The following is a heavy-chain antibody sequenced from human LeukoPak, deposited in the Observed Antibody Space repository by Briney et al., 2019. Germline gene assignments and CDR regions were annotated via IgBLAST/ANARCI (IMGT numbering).Heavy chain of an antibody. V-gene: IGHV3-74*01. CDR3: LTVLG. J-gene: IGHJ4*02. CDR1: GFIFTRYW. D-gene: IGHD6-6*01. Sequence: PGGSLRLSCVASGFIFTRYWMHWVRQPPGKGVVWVSRVDHDGSGTAYADSVTGRFTMARDNAKNTVYLQMNNLRVEDPSVYFCLTVLGWGQGTLVTVSS. CDR2: VDHDGSGT.